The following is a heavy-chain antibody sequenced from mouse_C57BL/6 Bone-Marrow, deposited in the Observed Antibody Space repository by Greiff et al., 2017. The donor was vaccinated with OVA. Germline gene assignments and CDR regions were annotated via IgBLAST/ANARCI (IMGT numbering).Heavy chain of an antibody. CDR3: ARHDYDEGFDY. CDR2: ISSGSSTI. Sequence: EVKLQESGGGLVKPGGSLKLSCAASGFTFSDYGMHWVRQAPEKGLEWVAYISSGSSTIYYADTVKGRFTISRDNAKNTLFLQMTSLRSEDTAMYYCARHDYDEGFDYWGQGTTLTVSS. CDR1: GFTFSDYG. D-gene: IGHD2-4*01. J-gene: IGHJ2*01. V-gene: IGHV5-17*01.